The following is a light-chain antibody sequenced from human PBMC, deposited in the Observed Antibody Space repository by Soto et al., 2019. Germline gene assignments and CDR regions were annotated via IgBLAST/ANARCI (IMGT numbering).Light chain of an antibody. CDR2: SAS. Sequence: EIVLTQSPGTLSLSPGERATLSCRASQTVRSSYLAWYQQKRGQAPRLLIYSASSRATDIPDRFSGSEPGADFTIALSSLEPEDFAVDYCQKYSRTPWTFGQGTKV. J-gene: IGKJ1*01. CDR1: QTVRSSY. V-gene: IGKV3-20*01. CDR3: QKYSRTPWT.